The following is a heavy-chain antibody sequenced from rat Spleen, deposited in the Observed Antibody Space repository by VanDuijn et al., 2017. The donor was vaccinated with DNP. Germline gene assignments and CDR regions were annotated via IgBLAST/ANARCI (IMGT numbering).Heavy chain of an antibody. CDR1: GFTFSNYY. CDR2: ISPSGGSN. Sequence: EVQLVESGGGLVQPGRSLKLSCAASGFTFSNYYMAWVCQAPKKGLEWVATISPSGGSNYYRDSVKGRFIISRDNAKSTLYLQMNSLRSEDTATYYCARYSRGAMDAWGQGTSVTVSS. D-gene: IGHD1-11*01. J-gene: IGHJ4*01. CDR3: ARYSRGAMDA. V-gene: IGHV5-23*01.